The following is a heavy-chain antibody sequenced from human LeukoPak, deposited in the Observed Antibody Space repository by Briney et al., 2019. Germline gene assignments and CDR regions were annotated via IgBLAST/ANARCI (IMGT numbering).Heavy chain of an antibody. V-gene: IGHV3-20*04. CDR1: GFTFDDYG. Sequence: GGSLRLSCAASGFTFDDYGMSWVRQAPGKGREWVSGINWYGGSTGHADSVKGRFTISRDNAKNSLFLKMNRRRAENTALYYCASAYIITMIGDYWGQGTLVTVSS. D-gene: IGHD3-22*01. CDR2: INWYGGST. J-gene: IGHJ4*02. CDR3: ASAYIITMIGDY.